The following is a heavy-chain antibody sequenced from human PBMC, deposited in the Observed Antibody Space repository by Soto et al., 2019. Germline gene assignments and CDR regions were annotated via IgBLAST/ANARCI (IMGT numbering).Heavy chain of an antibody. J-gene: IGHJ4*02. D-gene: IGHD2-2*01. V-gene: IGHV4-39*01. CDR3: ARLIHCETLSCYLDC. CDR2: IYYSGTT. CDR1: GGSISSSSYY. Sequence: SETLSLTCTVSGGSISSSSYYWAWVRQPPGKGLEWIGSIYYSGTTYYNPSLKSRVTISEDTSKNQFSLKLSSVTAAVTAVFYCARLIHCETLSCYLDCWGQGTLVTDS.